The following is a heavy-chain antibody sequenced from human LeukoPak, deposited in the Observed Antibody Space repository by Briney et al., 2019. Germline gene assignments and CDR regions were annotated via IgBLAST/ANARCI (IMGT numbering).Heavy chain of an antibody. Sequence: SETLSLTCAVSGGSVSSYYWNWVRQPPGKGLEWIGYIYYSGSSNYNPSLKSRVTISVDTSKNQFSLKLSSVTAADTAMYYCARDLARGRSGLDYWGQGTLVTVSS. V-gene: IGHV4-59*02. CDR1: GGSVSSYY. D-gene: IGHD3-3*01. CDR3: ARDLARGRSGLDY. CDR2: IYYSGSS. J-gene: IGHJ4*02.